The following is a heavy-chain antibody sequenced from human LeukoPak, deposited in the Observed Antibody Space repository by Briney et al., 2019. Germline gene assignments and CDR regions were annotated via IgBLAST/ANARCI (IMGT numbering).Heavy chain of an antibody. Sequence: ASVKVSCKVSGYTLTELSMHWVRQAPGKELEWKGGFDPEDGETIYAQKFQGRVTMTEDTSTDTAYMELSSLRSEDTAVYYCATGSQLPGIAVAGTFDYWGQGTLVTVSS. CDR2: FDPEDGET. V-gene: IGHV1-24*01. D-gene: IGHD6-19*01. CDR3: ATGSQLPGIAVAGTFDY. CDR1: GYTLTELS. J-gene: IGHJ4*02.